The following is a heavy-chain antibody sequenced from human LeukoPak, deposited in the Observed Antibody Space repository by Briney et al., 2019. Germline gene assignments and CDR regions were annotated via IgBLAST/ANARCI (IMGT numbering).Heavy chain of an antibody. CDR1: GYTFTSYG. D-gene: IGHD2-2*02. CDR2: ISAYNGNT. J-gene: IGHJ4*02. CDR3: ARDPGYCSSTSCYTEDY. Sequence: ASVKVSCKASGYTFTSYGISWVRQAPGQGLEWMGWISAYNGNTNYAQKLQGRVTMTTDTSTSTAYMELRSLRSDDTAVYYCARDPGYCSSTSCYTEDYWGQGTLVTVSS. V-gene: IGHV1-18*01.